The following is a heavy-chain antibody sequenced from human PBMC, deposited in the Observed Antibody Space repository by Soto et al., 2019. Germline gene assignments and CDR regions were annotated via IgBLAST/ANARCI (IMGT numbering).Heavy chain of an antibody. J-gene: IGHJ6*02. D-gene: IGHD6-13*01. CDR2: ISYDGSNK. V-gene: IGHV3-30*18. CDR1: GFTFSSYG. Sequence: QVQLVESGGGVVQPGRSLRLSCAASGFTFSSYGMHWVRQAPGKGLEWVAVISYDGSNKYHADSVKGRFTISRDNSKNTLYLQMNSLRAEDTAVYYCAKAFGSSWYDYGMDVWGQGTTVTVSS. CDR3: AKAFGSSWYDYGMDV.